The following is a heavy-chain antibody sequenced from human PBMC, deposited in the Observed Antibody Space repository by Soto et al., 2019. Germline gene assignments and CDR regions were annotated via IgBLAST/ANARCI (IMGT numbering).Heavy chain of an antibody. CDR1: GFTLSSYS. Sequence: LRLSCAASGFTLSSYSMNWVRQAPGKGLEWVSSISSSSSYIYYADSVKCRFTISRDNAKSSLYLQMNSLRAEDTAVYYCARDVSSGYNWFDPWGQGTLVTVSS. J-gene: IGHJ5*02. V-gene: IGHV3-21*01. CDR2: ISSSSSYI. D-gene: IGHD6-19*01. CDR3: ARDVSSGYNWFDP.